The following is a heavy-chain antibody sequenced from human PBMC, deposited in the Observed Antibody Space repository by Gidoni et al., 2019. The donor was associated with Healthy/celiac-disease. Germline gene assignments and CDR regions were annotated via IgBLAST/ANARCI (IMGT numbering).Heavy chain of an antibody. CDR2: IWYDGSNK. V-gene: IGHV3-33*01. CDR3: ASGGYSYGNDFDY. Sequence: QVQLVESGGGVVQPGRSLRLSCAASGFTFSSYGMHWVRQAPGKGLEWVAVIWYDGSNKYYADSVKGRFTISRDNSKNTLYLQMNSLRAEDTAVYYCASGGYSYGNDFDYWGQGTLVTVSS. J-gene: IGHJ4*02. D-gene: IGHD5-18*01. CDR1: GFTFSSYG.